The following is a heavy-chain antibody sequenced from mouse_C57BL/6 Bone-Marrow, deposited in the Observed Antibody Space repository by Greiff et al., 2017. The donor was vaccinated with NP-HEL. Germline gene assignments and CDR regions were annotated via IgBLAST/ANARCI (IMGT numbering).Heavy chain of an antibody. CDR3: TSWITTVVAGDDAMDY. CDR1: GFTFSSYA. J-gene: IGHJ4*01. D-gene: IGHD1-1*01. V-gene: IGHV5-9-1*02. CDR2: ISSGGDYI. Sequence: EVMLVESGAGLVKPGGSLKLSCAASGFTFSSYAMSWVRQTPEKRLEWVAYISSGGDYIYYADTVKGRFTISRDNDRNTLYLQMSSLTSEDTAMYYCTSWITTVVAGDDAMDYWGQGTSVTVSS.